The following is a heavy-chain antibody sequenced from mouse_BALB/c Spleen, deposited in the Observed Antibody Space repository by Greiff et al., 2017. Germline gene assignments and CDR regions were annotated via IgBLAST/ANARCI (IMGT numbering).Heavy chain of an antibody. V-gene: IGHV4-1*02. CDR1: GFDFSRYW. J-gene: IGHJ3*01. CDR3: ARVDRYDGY. CDR2: INPDSSTI. Sequence: EVKVVESGGGLVQPGGSLKLSCAASGFDFSRYWMSWVRQAPGKGLEWIGEINPDSSTINYTPSLKDKFIISRDNAKNTLYLQMSKVRSEDTALYYCARVDRYDGYWGQGTLVTVSA. D-gene: IGHD2-14*01.